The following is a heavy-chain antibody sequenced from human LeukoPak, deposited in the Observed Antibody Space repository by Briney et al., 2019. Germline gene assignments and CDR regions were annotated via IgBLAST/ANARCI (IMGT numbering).Heavy chain of an antibody. CDR2: ISYSGTT. CDR3: ARGGLDSSSPGWFDP. Sequence: SETLSLTCAVSGASITSGPYYWGWIRQPPGMGLEWIGSISYSGTTYYHPSLKSRVTISVDTSKNQFSLRLNSVTAADTAVYYCARGGLDSSSPGWFDPWGQGTLVTVSS. J-gene: IGHJ5*02. V-gene: IGHV4-39*01. CDR1: GASITSGPYY. D-gene: IGHD6-6*01.